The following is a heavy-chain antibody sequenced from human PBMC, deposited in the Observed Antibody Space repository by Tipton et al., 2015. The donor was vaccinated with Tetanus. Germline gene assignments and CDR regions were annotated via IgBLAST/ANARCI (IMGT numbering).Heavy chain of an antibody. J-gene: IGHJ5*02. CDR3: AKEGYHGSGSYAKSWFDP. D-gene: IGHD3-10*01. V-gene: IGHV3-23*01. Sequence: SLRLSCAASGFTFSLYAMNWVRQAPGKGLECVSVIGGVDSFTGYADSVKGRFTISRDNSKNMLYLQMSSLRAEDTAVYYCAKEGYHGSGSYAKSWFDPWGQGTLVTVSS. CDR1: GFTFSLYA. CDR2: IGGVDSFT.